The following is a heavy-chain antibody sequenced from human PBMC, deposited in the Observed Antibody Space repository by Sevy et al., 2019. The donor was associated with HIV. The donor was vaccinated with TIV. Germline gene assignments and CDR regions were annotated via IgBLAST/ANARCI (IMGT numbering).Heavy chain of an antibody. CDR2: FSFGCGRI. CDR1: GFTFAKYS. V-gene: IGHV3-23*01. Sequence: GGCLRLSCAASGFTFAKYSMSWLRQAPGKGLEWVSTFSFGCGRINYADSVKGRFTISIDDSKNTLYLQMNSLRAEDMATYFCARETCTQPHDYWGQGTLVTVSS. J-gene: IGHJ4*02. CDR3: ARETCTQPHDY.